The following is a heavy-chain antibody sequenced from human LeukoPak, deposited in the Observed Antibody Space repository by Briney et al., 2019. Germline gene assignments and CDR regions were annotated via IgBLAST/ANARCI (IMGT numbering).Heavy chain of an antibody. J-gene: IGHJ6*02. D-gene: IGHD6-13*01. V-gene: IGHV3-9*01. CDR3: AKDIASASGYSNTYYYYYGMDV. CDR1: GFTFDGYA. CDR2: ISWNSGSI. Sequence: GGSLRLSCAASGFTFDGYAMHWVRQAPGKGLEWVSGISWNSGSIGYADSVKGRFTISRDNAKNSLYLQMNSLRAEDTALYYCAKDIASASGYSNTYYYYYGMDVWGQGTTVTVSS.